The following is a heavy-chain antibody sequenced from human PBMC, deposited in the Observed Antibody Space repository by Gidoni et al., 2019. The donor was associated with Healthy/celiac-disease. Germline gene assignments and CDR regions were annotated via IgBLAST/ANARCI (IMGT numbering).Heavy chain of an antibody. CDR2: ISGSVVRT. CDR1: GFPVSNYA. J-gene: IGHJ4*02. CDR3: AKTPIVVVPAASYFDY. D-gene: IGHD2-2*01. Sequence: EVQLLESGGGLLQPGGSLRLSCAASGFPVSNYALSWVRQAPGKGLEWFSAISGSVVRTYYADSVKGRFTISRDNSKNTLYLQMNSLRAEDTAVYYCAKTPIVVVPAASYFDYWGQGTLVTVSS. V-gene: IGHV3-23*01.